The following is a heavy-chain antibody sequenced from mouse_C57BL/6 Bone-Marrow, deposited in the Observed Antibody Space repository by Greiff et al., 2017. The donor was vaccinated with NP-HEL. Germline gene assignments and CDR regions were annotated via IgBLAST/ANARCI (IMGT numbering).Heavy chain of an antibody. CDR3: TRGELRRFAY. J-gene: IGHJ3*01. CDR1: GYTFTDYE. V-gene: IGHV1-15*01. Sequence: VKLVESGAELVRPGASVTLSCKASGYTFTDYEMHWVKQTPVHGLEWIGAIDPETGGTAYNQKFKGKAILTADKSSSTAYMELRSLTSEDSAVYYCTRGELRRFAYWGQGTLVTVSA. CDR2: IDPETGGT. D-gene: IGHD2-4*01.